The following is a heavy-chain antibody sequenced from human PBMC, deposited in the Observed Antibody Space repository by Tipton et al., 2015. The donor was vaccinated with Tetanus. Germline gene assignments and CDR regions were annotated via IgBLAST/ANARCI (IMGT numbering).Heavy chain of an antibody. D-gene: IGHD5-18*01. Sequence: SGGSITSDNHYWSWIRQPPGKGLEWIGYIYHSGSTYYNASLKSRLDISLDTSKNQFSLRLTSVTVADTAVYYCARHLTYTYTSRYFDYWGLGTLVTVSS. J-gene: IGHJ4*02. CDR1: GGSITSDNHY. CDR2: IYHSGST. V-gene: IGHV4-31*02. CDR3: ARHLTYTYTSRYFDY.